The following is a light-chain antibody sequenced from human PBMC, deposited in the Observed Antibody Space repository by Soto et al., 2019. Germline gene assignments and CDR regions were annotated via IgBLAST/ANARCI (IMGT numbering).Light chain of an antibody. CDR1: QSVSSSH. J-gene: IGKJ5*01. V-gene: IGKV3-20*01. CDR3: QQYGTSPNT. CDR2: GAS. Sequence: EIVLTQSPGTLSLSPGERATLSCRASQSVSSSHLAWYQQKPGQAPRLLISGASGRATGIPDRFSGSGSGTDFTLTVSRLEPEDFAVYYCQQYGTSPNTFGQGTRLRL.